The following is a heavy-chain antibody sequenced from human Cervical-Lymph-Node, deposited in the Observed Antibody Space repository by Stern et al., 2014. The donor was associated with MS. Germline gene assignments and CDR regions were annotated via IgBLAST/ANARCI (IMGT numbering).Heavy chain of an antibody. CDR1: GFTFSLSG. CDR2: TSYDGNNK. D-gene: IGHD3-10*01. V-gene: IGHV3-30*18. Sequence: QVQLGQSGGGVVQPGRSLRLSCAASGFTFSLSGMHWVRQAPGKGLEWVAVTSYDGNNKYYVDSVKGRFTVSRDNSKNILYLQMNSLRPEDTAVYYCVKGGHLWSLRGDHWGQGTLVTVSS. CDR3: VKGGHLWSLRGDH. J-gene: IGHJ4*02.